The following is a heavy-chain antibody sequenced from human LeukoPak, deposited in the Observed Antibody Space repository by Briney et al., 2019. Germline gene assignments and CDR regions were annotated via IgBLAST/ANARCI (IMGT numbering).Heavy chain of an antibody. CDR3: ARGGESYSDY. CDR1: GVSISGYY. V-gene: IGHV4-4*07. J-gene: IGHJ4*02. D-gene: IGHD2-21*01. CDR2: LYPSGST. Sequence: SETLSLTCTVSGVSISGYYWTWIRQPVGEGLEWIGRLYPSGSTNYNPSLNSRVTMSVDTSKNQFSLKLTSVTAADTAVYYCARGGESYSDYWGQGTLVTVSS.